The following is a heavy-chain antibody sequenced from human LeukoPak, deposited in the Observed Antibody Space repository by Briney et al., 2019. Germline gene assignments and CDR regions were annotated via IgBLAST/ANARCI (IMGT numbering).Heavy chain of an antibody. V-gene: IGHV1-46*01. CDR1: GDTFINDY. D-gene: IGHD1-1*01. Sequence: AASVKVSCKASGDTFINDYIHWVRQAPGQGLEWMGVCNPGGGATTYAQRFQGRVTMTRDMSTSTVYMELRSLRSADTAVYYCARGNDGWPHYYYYFMDVWGKGTTVTVSS. CDR3: ARGNDGWPHYYYYFMDV. CDR2: CNPGGGAT. J-gene: IGHJ6*03.